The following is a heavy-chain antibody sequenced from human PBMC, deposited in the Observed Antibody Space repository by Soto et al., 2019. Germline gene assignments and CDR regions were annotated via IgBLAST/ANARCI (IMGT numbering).Heavy chain of an antibody. CDR2: ISSSSSTI. CDR1: GFTFSSYS. V-gene: IGHV3-48*01. CDR3: AREQHSNLDAFDI. J-gene: IGHJ3*02. Sequence: GGSLRLSCAASGFTFSSYSMNWVRQAPGKGLEWVSYISSSSSTIYYEDSVKGRFTISRDNAKNSLYLQMNSLRAEDTAVYYCAREQHSNLDAFDIWGQGTMVTVSS. D-gene: IGHD4-4*01.